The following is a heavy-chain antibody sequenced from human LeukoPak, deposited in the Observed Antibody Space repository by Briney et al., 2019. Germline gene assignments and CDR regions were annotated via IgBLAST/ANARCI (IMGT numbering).Heavy chain of an antibody. V-gene: IGHV3-53*01. Sequence: PSETLSLTCAVYGGSFSGYYWSWVRQAPGKGLEWVSVIYSGGSTYYADSVKGRFTISRDNSKNTLYLQMNSLRAEDTAVYYCARSPTLMYYYDSRETQDYWGQGTLVTVSS. CDR2: IYSGGST. CDR1: GGSFSGYY. D-gene: IGHD3-22*01. J-gene: IGHJ4*02. CDR3: ARSPTLMYYYDSRETQDY.